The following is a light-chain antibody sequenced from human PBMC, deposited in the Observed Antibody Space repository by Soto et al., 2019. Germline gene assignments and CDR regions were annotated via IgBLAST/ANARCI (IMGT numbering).Light chain of an antibody. V-gene: IGKV1-17*03. CDR3: LQHAGYPFT. CDR1: QGIGTF. Sequence: DIQMTQSPSAMSASVGDRVTITCRASQGIGTFLTWFQQKPGRVPKRLIYGTSSLQTGVPARFSGTGSGTEFTLTISSLQPEDFATYYCLQHAGYPFTFGGGTRVEVK. CDR2: GTS. J-gene: IGKJ4*01.